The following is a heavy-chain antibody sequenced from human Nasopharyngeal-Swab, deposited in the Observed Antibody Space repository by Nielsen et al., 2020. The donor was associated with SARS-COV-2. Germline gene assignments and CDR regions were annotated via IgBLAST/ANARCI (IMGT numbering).Heavy chain of an antibody. CDR2: IRSKAYGGTT. J-gene: IGHJ4*02. Sequence: WIRQPPGKGLEWVGSIRSKAYGGTTEYAASVKGRFTISRDDSKSIAYLQMNSLRAEDTALYYCAKELGDYWGQGTLVTVSS. CDR3: AKELGDY. V-gene: IGHV3-49*02.